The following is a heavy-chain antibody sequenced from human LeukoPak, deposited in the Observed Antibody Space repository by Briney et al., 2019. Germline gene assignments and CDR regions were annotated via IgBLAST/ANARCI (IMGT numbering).Heavy chain of an antibody. CDR2: IKSKTDGGTT. V-gene: IGHV3-15*01. CDR3: ITDPGEWEPI. CDR1: GLTFSNAR. J-gene: IGHJ3*02. Sequence: GGSLRLSCAASGLTFSNARMSWVRQAPGKGLEWVGCIKSKTDGGTTDYGAPVKGRFIISRDDSENTLYLQMNGLKIEDTAVYYCITDPGEWEPIWGQGTMVTVSS. D-gene: IGHD1-26*01.